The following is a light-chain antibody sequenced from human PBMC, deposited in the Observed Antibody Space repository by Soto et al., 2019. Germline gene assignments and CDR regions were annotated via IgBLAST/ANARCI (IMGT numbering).Light chain of an antibody. CDR3: QQHDYWPGT. CDR2: GAS. CDR1: QSVSTN. J-gene: IGKJ1*01. V-gene: IGKV3-15*01. Sequence: MVKTQSPAMQIDCPEERATLYYSTSQSVSTNFAWYQQHPVAWYQQKPGQAPRLLIYGASTRATGIPARFSGSGSGTEFTLTISNLHPEDFAVYYCQQHDYWPGTFGQGTKVDI.